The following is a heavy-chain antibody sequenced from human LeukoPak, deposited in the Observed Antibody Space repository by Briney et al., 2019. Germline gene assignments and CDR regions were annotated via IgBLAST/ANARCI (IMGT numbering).Heavy chain of an antibody. D-gene: IGHD3-3*01. CDR3: AKAPLWSGYSFDY. V-gene: IGHV3-23*01. Sequence: GGSLRLSCAASGFTVSSNYMSWVRQAPGKGLEWVSAISGSGGSTYYADSVKGRFTISRDNSKNTLYLQMNSLRAEDTAVYYCAKAPLWSGYSFDYWGQGTLVTVSS. CDR1: GFTVSSNY. J-gene: IGHJ4*02. CDR2: ISGSGGST.